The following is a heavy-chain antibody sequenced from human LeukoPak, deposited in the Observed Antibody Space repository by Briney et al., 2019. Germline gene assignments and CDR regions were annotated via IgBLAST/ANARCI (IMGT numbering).Heavy chain of an antibody. CDR2: IYHSGST. J-gene: IGHJ4*02. CDR3: ARDVPGSMGFDY. D-gene: IGHD2/OR15-2a*01. V-gene: IGHV4-38-2*02. CDR1: GYSISSGYH. Sequence: SETLSLTCAVSGYSISSGYHWGWIRQSPVKGLEWIGSIYHSGSTYYNPSLKSRVTISVDPSKNHFSLRLSSVTAADTALYYCARDVPGSMGFDYWGQGTLVTVSS.